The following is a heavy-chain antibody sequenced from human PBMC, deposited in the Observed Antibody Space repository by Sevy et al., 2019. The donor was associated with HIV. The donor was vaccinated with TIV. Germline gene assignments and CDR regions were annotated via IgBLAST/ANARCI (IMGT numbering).Heavy chain of an antibody. V-gene: IGHV4-61*01. Sequence: SETLSLTCTVSGCSVYTGSYYWGWIRQSPGKRLQWIGYVYYSDNTKYGPSLKSLVTMSLDTSKSQFSLNLTSVTASETAVYYSARGRGCYDISAGYYPCYLDVWGQGTTVTVSS. D-gene: IGHD3-9*01. J-gene: IGHJ6*02. CDR1: GCSVYTGSYY. CDR3: ARGRGCYDISAGYYPCYLDV. CDR2: VYYSDNT.